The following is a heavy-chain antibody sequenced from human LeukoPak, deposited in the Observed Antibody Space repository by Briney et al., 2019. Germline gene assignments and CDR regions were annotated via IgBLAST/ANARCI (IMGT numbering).Heavy chain of an antibody. CDR3: ARAPYYYDSSGYYWSY. V-gene: IGHV1-69*06. CDR1: GGTFSSYA. Sequence: SVKVSCKASGGTFSSYAISWVRQAPGQGLEWMGGIIPIFGTANYAQKFQGRVTITADKSTSTAYMELSSLRSEDTAVYYCARAPYYYDSSGYYWSYWGQGTLVTASS. J-gene: IGHJ4*02. D-gene: IGHD3-22*01. CDR2: IIPIFGTA.